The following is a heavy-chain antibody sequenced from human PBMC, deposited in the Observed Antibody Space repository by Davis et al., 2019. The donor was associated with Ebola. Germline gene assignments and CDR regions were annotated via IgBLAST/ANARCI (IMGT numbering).Heavy chain of an antibody. CDR1: GGSFSGYY. D-gene: IGHD1-7*01. CDR3: ARHGVFDWNYVWFDP. J-gene: IGHJ5*02. Sequence: SQTLSLTCAVYGGSFSGYYWSWIRQPPGKGLEWIGEINHSGSTNYNPSLKGRVTISVDTSKNQFSLKLSSVTAADTAVYYCARHGVFDWNYVWFDPWGQGTLVTVSS. V-gene: IGHV4-34*01. CDR2: INHSGST.